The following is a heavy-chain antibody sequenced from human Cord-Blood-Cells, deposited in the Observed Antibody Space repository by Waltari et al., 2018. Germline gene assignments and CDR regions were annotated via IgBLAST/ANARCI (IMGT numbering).Heavy chain of an antibody. CDR1: GFTFSSYW. D-gene: IGHD1-26*01. CDR2: IKQDGSEK. J-gene: IGHJ4*02. CDR3: ARAVDYSGGYYGYFDY. V-gene: IGHV3-7*01. Sequence: SGGGLVQPGGSLRLSCAASGFTFSSYWMSWVRQAPGKGVEWVANIKQDGSEKYYVASVKGRFTISRDNAKNSLYLQMNSLRAEDTAVYYCARAVDYSGGYYGYFDYWGQGTLVTVSS.